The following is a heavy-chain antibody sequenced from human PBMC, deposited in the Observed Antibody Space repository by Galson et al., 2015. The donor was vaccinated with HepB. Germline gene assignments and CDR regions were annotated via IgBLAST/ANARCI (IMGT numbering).Heavy chain of an antibody. CDR2: IWYDGSNK. J-gene: IGHJ4*02. Sequence: SLRLSCATSGFTFSGYGMHWVRQAPGKGLEWVAGIWYDGSNKYYVDSVKGRFTISRDNSKNTLYLQMNSLRVEDTAVYYCARVKKDRTDNGSYSYYFDYWGQGTLVTVSS. V-gene: IGHV3-33*01. CDR3: ARVKKDRTDNGSYSYYFDY. CDR1: GFTFSGYG. D-gene: IGHD1-26*01.